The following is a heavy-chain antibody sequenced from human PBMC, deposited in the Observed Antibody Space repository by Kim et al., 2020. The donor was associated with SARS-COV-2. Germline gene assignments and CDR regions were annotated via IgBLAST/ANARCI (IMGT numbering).Heavy chain of an antibody. J-gene: IGHJ4*02. CDR3: ARGHSSSSRFDY. Sequence: YNPSLKSRVTISVDTSKNQFSLKLSSVTAADTAVYYCARGHSSSSRFDYWGQGTLVTVSS. V-gene: IGHV4-34*01. D-gene: IGHD6-6*01.